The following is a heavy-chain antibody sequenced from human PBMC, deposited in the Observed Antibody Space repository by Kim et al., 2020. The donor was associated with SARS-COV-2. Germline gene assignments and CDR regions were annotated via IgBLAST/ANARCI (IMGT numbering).Heavy chain of an antibody. Sequence: ASVKVSCKVSGYTLTELSMHWVRQAPGKGLEWMGGFDPEDGETIYAQKFQGRVTMTEDTSTDIAYMELSSLRSEDTAVYYCATSWALPGIAAAGTGHYWGQGTLVTVSS. CDR3: ATSWALPGIAAAGTGHY. V-gene: IGHV1-24*01. J-gene: IGHJ4*02. CDR2: FDPEDGET. D-gene: IGHD6-13*01. CDR1: GYTLTELS.